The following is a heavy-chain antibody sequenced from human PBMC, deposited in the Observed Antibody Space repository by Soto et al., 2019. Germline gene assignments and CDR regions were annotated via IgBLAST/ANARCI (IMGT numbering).Heavy chain of an antibody. Sequence: QLQLQESGSELVKPSQTLSLTCAVSGGSISSGGYSWSWIRQPPGKGLEWIGYVYHSGSTYYNPSLKSRVAISVDRSKTQFSLKLSPVTAADTAVYYCAGARLLFGFDYWGQGTLVTVSS. CDR2: VYHSGST. D-gene: IGHD2-21*02. CDR3: AGARLLFGFDY. J-gene: IGHJ4*02. CDR1: GGSISSGGYS. V-gene: IGHV4-30-2*01.